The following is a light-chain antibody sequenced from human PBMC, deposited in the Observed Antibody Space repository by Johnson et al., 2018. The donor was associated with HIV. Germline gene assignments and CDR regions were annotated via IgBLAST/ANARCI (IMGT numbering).Light chain of an antibody. CDR2: DNN. Sequence: HSVLTQPPSVSAAPGQKVTISCSGSSSNIGNNYVSWYQQLPGTAPKLLIYDNNKRPSGIPDRFSGSKSGTSATLGITGLQTGDEADYYCGTWDSSLSAHVFGTGTQVTVL. CDR1: SSNIGNNY. J-gene: IGLJ1*01. CDR3: GTWDSSLSAHV. V-gene: IGLV1-51*01.